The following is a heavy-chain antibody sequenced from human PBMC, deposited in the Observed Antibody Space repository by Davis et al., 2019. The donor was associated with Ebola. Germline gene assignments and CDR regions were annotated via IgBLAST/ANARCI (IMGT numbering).Heavy chain of an antibody. Sequence: SETLSLTCAVYGGSFSGSYWRWIRQPPGKGLEWIGYVYHTGGTEYNPSLKSRVTMAVDTSRSQFSLRLSSVTAADTAVYYCAALVAGVDYWGQGTLVTVSS. D-gene: IGHD6-19*01. CDR3: AALVAGVDY. CDR1: GGSFSGSY. CDR2: VYHTGGT. V-gene: IGHV4-59*13. J-gene: IGHJ4*02.